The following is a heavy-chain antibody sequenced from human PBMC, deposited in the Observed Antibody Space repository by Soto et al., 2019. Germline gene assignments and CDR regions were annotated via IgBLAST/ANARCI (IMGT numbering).Heavy chain of an antibody. J-gene: IGHJ3*02. CDR3: ARVLHDERTFDI. D-gene: IGHD6-13*01. V-gene: IGHV4-38-2*01. CDR2: IYHSGST. Sequence: SETLSLTCAVSGYSISSGYYWGWIRQPPGKGLEWIGSIYHSGSTYYNPSLKSRVTISVDTSKNQFSLKLSSVTAADTAVYYCARVLHDERTFDIWGQGTMVTVSS. CDR1: GYSISSGYY.